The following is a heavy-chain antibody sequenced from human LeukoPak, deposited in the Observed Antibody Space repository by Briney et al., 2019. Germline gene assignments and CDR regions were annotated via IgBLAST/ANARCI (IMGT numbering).Heavy chain of an antibody. V-gene: IGHV4-34*01. Sequence: SETLSLTCAVYGGSFSGYYWSWIRQPPGKGLEWIGEINHSGSTNYNPSLKSRVTISVDTSKNQFSLKLSSVTAADTAVYYCARVYDFWSGYSLDYWGQGILVTVSS. CDR1: GGSFSGYY. D-gene: IGHD3-3*01. CDR3: ARVYDFWSGYSLDY. J-gene: IGHJ4*02. CDR2: INHSGST.